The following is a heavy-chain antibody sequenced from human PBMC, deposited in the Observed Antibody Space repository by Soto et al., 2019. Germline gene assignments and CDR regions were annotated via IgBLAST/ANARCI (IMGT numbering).Heavy chain of an antibody. Sequence: SETLSLTCTVSGGSISSGGYYWSWIRQHPGKGLEWIGYIYYSGSTYYNPSLKSRVTISVDTSKNQFSLKLSSVTAADTAVYYCAMSYYSSGYHAFYIWGQGTMVTVSS. CDR1: GGSISSGGYY. CDR3: AMSYYSSGYHAFYI. V-gene: IGHV4-31*03. J-gene: IGHJ3*02. D-gene: IGHD3-22*01. CDR2: IYYSGST.